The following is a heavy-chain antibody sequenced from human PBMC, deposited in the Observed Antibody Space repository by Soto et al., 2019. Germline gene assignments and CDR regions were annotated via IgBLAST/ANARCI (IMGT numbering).Heavy chain of an antibody. Sequence: GGSLRLSCAASGFTFSSYWMSWVRQAPGRGLEWVANIKQDGSEKYYVDSVKGRFTISRDNAKNSLYLQMNSLRAEDTAVYYCARDHPGGLPFLFYMDAWGKGTTVTVSS. CDR2: IKQDGSEK. CDR1: GFTFSSYW. CDR3: ARDHPGGLPFLFYMDA. V-gene: IGHV3-7*01. J-gene: IGHJ6*03. D-gene: IGHD3-3*01.